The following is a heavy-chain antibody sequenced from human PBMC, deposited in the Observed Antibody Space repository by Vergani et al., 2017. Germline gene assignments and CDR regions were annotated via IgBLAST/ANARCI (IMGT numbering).Heavy chain of an antibody. V-gene: IGHV3-23*01. D-gene: IGHD3-3*01. CDR1: GFTFSSYA. CDR2: ISGSGGST. J-gene: IGHJ6*02. Sequence: EVQLLESGGGLVQPGGSLRLSCAASGFTFSSYAMSWVRQAPGKGLEWVSAISGSGGSTYYADSVKGRFTISRDNSKNTLHLQMNSLRAEDTAVYYCAKDSGVVIIRGMDVWGQGTTVTVSS. CDR3: AKDSGVVIIRGMDV.